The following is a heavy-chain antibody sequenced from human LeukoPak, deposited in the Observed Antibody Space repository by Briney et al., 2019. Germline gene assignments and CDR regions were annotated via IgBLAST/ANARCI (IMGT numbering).Heavy chain of an antibody. CDR1: GFTFSSYS. CDR2: ISSSSSYI. D-gene: IGHD2-21*02. J-gene: IGHJ4*02. CDR3: ARDEVVTAAPDY. Sequence: GGSLRLSCAASGFTFSSYSMNRVRQAPGKGLEWVSSISSSSSYIYYADSVKGRFTISRDNAKNSLYLQMNSLRAEDTAVYYCARDEVVTAAPDYWGQGTLVTVSS. V-gene: IGHV3-21*01.